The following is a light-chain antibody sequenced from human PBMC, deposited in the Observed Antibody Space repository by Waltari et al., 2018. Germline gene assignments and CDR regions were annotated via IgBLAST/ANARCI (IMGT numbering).Light chain of an antibody. J-gene: IGLJ3*02. CDR2: DTN. Sequence: QTVVTQEPSLSVSPEGTVTLTCGLSSGSVSTHYSSYWFQKAPGQAPRTLIFDTNTRSSGVPDRFSGSILDNKAALTITGAQAEDESDYYCALSMGSGIWVFGGGTKLTVL. CDR1: SGSVSTHYS. CDR3: ALSMGSGIWV. V-gene: IGLV8-61*01.